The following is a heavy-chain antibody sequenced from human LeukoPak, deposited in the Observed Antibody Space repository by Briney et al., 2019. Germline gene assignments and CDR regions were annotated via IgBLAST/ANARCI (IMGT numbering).Heavy chain of an antibody. CDR3: ATVGPRKKLGVSNYFDY. Sequence: ASVKVSCKVSGYTLTELSMHWVRQAPGKGLEWMGGFDPEDGETIYAQKFQGRVTMTEDTSTDTAYMELSSLRSEDTAVYYCATVGPRKKLGVSNYFDYWGQGTLVTVSS. V-gene: IGHV1-24*01. CDR1: GYTLTELS. D-gene: IGHD3-10*01. J-gene: IGHJ4*02. CDR2: FDPEDGET.